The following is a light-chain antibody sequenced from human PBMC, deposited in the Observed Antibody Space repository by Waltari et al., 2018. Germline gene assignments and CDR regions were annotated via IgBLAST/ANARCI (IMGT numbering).Light chain of an antibody. V-gene: IGKV3-20*01. CDR2: GAS. CDR1: QSVSCSY. J-gene: IGKJ1*01. CDR3: QQYGSSPQT. Sequence: DIVLTHSPGTLSFSPGATATLSCRASQSVSCSYLAWYQQQPGQAPRLLIYGASSRATGIPDRFSGSGSGTDFTLTISRLEPEDFAVYYCQQYGSSPQTFGQGTKVEIK.